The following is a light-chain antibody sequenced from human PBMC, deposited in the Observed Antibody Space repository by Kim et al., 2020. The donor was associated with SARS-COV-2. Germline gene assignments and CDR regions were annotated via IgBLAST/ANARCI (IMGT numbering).Light chain of an antibody. V-gene: IGKV3-20*01. CDR3: QQYGSSAYT. J-gene: IGKJ2*01. Sequence: LSPVERATLSCRANQSVSSSYLAWYQQKPGQAPRLLIYGASSRATGIPDRFSGSGSGTDFTLTISRLEPEDFAVYYCQQYGSSAYTFGQGTKLEI. CDR2: GAS. CDR1: QSVSSSY.